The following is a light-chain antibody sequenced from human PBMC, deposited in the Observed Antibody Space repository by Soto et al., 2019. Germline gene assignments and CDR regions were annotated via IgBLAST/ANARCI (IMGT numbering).Light chain of an antibody. Sequence: QSALTQPASVSGSPGQSITISCTGTSSDVGGYNYVSWYQQHPGNAPKLMIYEVSNRPSGVSNRFSGSKSGNTASLTISGLQDEDGADYYCSSYTSSISVVFGGGTKVTVL. V-gene: IGLV2-14*01. CDR3: SSYTSSISVV. J-gene: IGLJ2*01. CDR2: EVS. CDR1: SSDVGGYNY.